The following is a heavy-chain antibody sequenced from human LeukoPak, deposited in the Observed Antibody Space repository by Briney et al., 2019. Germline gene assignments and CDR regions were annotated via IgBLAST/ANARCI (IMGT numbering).Heavy chain of an antibody. CDR3: AGGTGWIHDY. V-gene: IGHV3-7*01. Sequence: PGGSLRLSCAGSGFTFSTFWMNWVRLIPGKGLEWVANIKQDGSEKYYVDSVKGRFTISRDNAKNSVFLQMNSLRAEDTAVYFCAGGTGWIHDYWGQGTLVTVSS. J-gene: IGHJ4*02. CDR1: GFTFSTFW. CDR2: IKQDGSEK. D-gene: IGHD6-19*01.